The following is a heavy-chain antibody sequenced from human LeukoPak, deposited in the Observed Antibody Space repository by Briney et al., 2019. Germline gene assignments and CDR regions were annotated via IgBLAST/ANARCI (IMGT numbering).Heavy chain of an antibody. CDR3: ARDPTSVSVYAFDI. D-gene: IGHD1-14*01. CDR1: GGSISSYY. V-gene: IGHV4-4*07. J-gene: IGHJ3*02. CDR2: IYTSGST. Sequence: PSETLSLTCTVSGGSISSYYWSWIRQPAGKGLEWIGRIYTSGSTNYNPSLKSRVTMSVDTSMNQFSLKLTSVTAADTAVYYCARDPTSVSVYAFDIWGQGTMVTVSS.